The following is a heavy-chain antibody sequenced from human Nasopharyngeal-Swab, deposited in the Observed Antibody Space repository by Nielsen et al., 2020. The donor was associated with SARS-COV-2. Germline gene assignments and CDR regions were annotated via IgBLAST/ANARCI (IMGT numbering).Heavy chain of an antibody. CDR3: ARIAAAGIFDY. D-gene: IGHD6-13*01. Sequence: IRQSPGKGLEWIAYIYYSGSTYYNPSLKSRVTISVDTSKNQFSLKLSSVTAADTAVYYCARIAAAGIFDYWGQGTLVTVSS. J-gene: IGHJ4*02. CDR2: IYYSGST. V-gene: IGHV4-31*02.